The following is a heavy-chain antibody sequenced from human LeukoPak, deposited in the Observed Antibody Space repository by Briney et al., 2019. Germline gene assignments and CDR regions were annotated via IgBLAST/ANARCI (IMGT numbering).Heavy chain of an antibody. D-gene: IGHD3-10*01. CDR3: ARGARPNYYGSGSYRPFDY. Sequence: PSETLSLTCAVYGGSFSGYYWSWIRQPPGKGLEWIGEINHSGSTNHNPSLKSRVTISVDTSKNQFSLKLSSVTAADTAVYYCARGARPNYYGSGSYRPFDYWGQGTLVTVSS. CDR2: INHSGST. CDR1: GGSFSGYY. J-gene: IGHJ4*02. V-gene: IGHV4-34*01.